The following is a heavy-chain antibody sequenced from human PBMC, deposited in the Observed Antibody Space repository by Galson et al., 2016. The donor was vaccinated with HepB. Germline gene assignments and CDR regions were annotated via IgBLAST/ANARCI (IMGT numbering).Heavy chain of an antibody. CDR1: GFSLISEGLS. CDR3: ARIDIVEATSSRSHYYYGMDV. D-gene: IGHD5-12*01. CDR2: VNWDNEK. J-gene: IGHJ6*02. V-gene: IGHV2-70*13. Sequence: PALVKPTQTLTLTCTFSGFSLISEGLSVTWLRHSPGRTLEWLALVNWDNEKYYNPSLNTRLTISGDTSKNQVILTMINLDPVDTATYYCARIDIVEATSSRSHYYYGMDVWGQGTTVTVSS.